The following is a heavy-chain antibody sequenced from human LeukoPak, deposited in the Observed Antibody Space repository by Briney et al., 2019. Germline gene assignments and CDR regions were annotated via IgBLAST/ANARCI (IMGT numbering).Heavy chain of an antibody. Sequence: PGGSLRLSCAASGFTFSDYYTSWIRQAPGKGLEWVSAISGSGGSTYYADSVKGRFTISRDNSKNTLYLQMNSLRAEDTAVYYCAKDFLRHGSGWLYYFDYWGQGTLVTVSS. V-gene: IGHV3-23*01. CDR1: GFTFSDYY. CDR2: ISGSGGST. J-gene: IGHJ4*02. CDR3: AKDFLRHGSGWLYYFDY. D-gene: IGHD6-19*01.